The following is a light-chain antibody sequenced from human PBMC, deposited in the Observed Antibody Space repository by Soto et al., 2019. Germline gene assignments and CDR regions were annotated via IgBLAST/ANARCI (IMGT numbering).Light chain of an antibody. V-gene: IGKV3-20*01. CDR3: PQYGSSPWT. CDR2: GAS. CDR1: QTISSNY. J-gene: IGKJ1*01. Sequence: ETVLTQSPGTLSLSPGERATLSCRASQTISSNYLAWYRQTPGQAPSLLIYGASNRATGIADRFSGSGSGTDFPLIISRLEPEDFALYYCPQYGSSPWTFGQGTKVEIK.